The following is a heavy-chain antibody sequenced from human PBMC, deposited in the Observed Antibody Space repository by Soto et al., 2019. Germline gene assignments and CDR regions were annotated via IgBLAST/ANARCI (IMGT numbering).Heavy chain of an antibody. V-gene: IGHV3-66*01. D-gene: IGHD4-17*01. CDR1: GVTVSNNY. CDR2: IYSTGNT. CDR3: ARNVPVTTLGY. J-gene: IGHJ4*02. Sequence: EVKLVESGGGLVQPGGSLRLSCAASGVTVSNNYMTWVRQAPGKGLELVSSIYSTGNTFYADSVKGRFTISRDNSKNTLYLQMNSLRVEDTAVYCCARNVPVTTLGYWGQGTLVTVSS.